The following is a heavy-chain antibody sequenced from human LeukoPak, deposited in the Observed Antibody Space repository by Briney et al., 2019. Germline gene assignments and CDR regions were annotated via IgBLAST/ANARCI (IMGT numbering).Heavy chain of an antibody. D-gene: IGHD5-12*01. CDR3: ARAMRSGYDY. V-gene: IGHV3-48*02. Sequence: GGSLRLSCAASGFTFSSYAMHWVRQTPGKGLEWVSYISSSSDAIYYADSVRGRFTISRDNAKNSLYLEMNSLRDEDTAVYYCARAMRSGYDYWGQGTLVTVSS. J-gene: IGHJ4*02. CDR1: GFTFSSYA. CDR2: ISSSSDAI.